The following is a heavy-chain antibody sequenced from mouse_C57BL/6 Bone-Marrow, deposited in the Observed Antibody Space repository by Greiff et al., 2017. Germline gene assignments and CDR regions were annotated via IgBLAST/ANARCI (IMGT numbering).Heavy chain of an antibody. CDR2: ISPYNGGT. D-gene: IGHD2-2*01. CDR3: ARGLPWFAY. V-gene: IGHV1-19*01. CDR1: GYTFTDYY. Sequence: EVQLLQSGPVLVKPGASVKMSCKASGYTFTDYYMNWVQQSPGKSLEWIGVISPYNGGTSYNKKFKGKATLTVDKSSSTAYMQLNSLKSEDSAVYYCARGLPWFAYWGQGTLVTVSA. J-gene: IGHJ3*01.